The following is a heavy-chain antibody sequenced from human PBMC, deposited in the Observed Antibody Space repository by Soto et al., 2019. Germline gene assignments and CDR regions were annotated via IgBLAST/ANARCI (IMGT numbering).Heavy chain of an antibody. CDR3: AKAALYYDSSGYSDSRYYFDS. D-gene: IGHD3-22*01. V-gene: IGHV3-23*01. CDR2: ISGSGGSR. J-gene: IGHJ4*02. CDR1: GFTFSPCA. Sequence: EVQLLESGGGLVQSGGSLRLSCAASGFTFSPCAMNWVRQAPGKGLKWVSGISGSGGSRHYADSVRGRFTISRDNSKNTLFLQMNSLGAEDTAVYYCAKAALYYDSSGYSDSRYYFDSWGQGTLVTVSS.